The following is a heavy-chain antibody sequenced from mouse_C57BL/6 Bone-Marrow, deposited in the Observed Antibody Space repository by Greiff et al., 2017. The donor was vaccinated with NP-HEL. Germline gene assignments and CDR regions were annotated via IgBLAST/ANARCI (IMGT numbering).Heavy chain of an antibody. CDR3: ANIYDGYYAMDY. Sequence: QVQLQQSGPGLVQPSQSLSITCTVSGFSLTSYGVHWVRQSPGKGLEWLGVIWRGGSTDFNAAFMSRLSITKDNSKSQVFFKMNSLQADDTAIYYCANIYDGYYAMDYWGQGTSVTVSS. D-gene: IGHD2-3*01. V-gene: IGHV2-5*01. CDR1: GFSLTSYG. CDR2: IWRGGST. J-gene: IGHJ4*01.